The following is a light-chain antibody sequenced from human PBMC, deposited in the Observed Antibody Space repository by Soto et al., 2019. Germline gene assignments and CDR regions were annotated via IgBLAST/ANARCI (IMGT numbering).Light chain of an antibody. V-gene: IGLV1-47*02. CDR3: AAWDDSLSGRV. CDR2: SDN. CDR1: SSNIGSNY. Sequence: QSVLTQPPSASGTPGQRVTISCSGSSSNIGSNYVYWYQQLPGTAPKLLIYSDNRRPSGVPDRFSGSKSGTSASLAISGLRSEDEADYYCAAWDDSLSGRVFGGGTQLTVL. J-gene: IGLJ7*01.